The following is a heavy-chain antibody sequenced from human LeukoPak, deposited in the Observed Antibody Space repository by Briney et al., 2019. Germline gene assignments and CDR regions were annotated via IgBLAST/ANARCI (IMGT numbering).Heavy chain of an antibody. CDR3: ARVSLSWELLRSWAMEADAFDI. V-gene: IGHV4-4*02. D-gene: IGHD1-26*01. CDR1: GGSISSSNW. J-gene: IGHJ3*02. CDR2: IYHSGST. Sequence: PSGTLSLTCAVSGGSISSSNWWSWVRQPPGKGLEWIGEIYHSGSTNYNPSLKSRVTISVDKSKNQFSLKLSSVTAADTAVYYCARVSLSWELLRSWAMEADAFDIWGQGTMVTVSS.